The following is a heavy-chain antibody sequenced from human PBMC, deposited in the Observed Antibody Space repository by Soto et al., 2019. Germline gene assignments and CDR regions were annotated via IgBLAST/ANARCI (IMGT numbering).Heavy chain of an antibody. J-gene: IGHJ6*02. Sequence: ASVKVSCKASGYTFTSYGISWVRQAPGQGLEWMGWISAYNGNTNYAQKLQGRVTMTTDTSTSTAYMELRSLRSDDTAVYYCARGGYYDFWSGHPTFGYYYGMDVWGQGTTVTVSS. CDR3: ARGGYYDFWSGHPTFGYYYGMDV. CDR1: GYTFTSYG. CDR2: ISAYNGNT. V-gene: IGHV1-18*04. D-gene: IGHD3-3*01.